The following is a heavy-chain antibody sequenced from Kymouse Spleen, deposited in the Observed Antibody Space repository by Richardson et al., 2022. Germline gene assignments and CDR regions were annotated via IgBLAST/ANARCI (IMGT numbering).Heavy chain of an antibody. CDR1: GFTFSSYG. J-gene: IGHJ1*01. V-gene: IGHV3-30*18. Sequence: QVQLVESGGGVVQPGRSLRLSCAASGFTFSSYGMHWVRQAPGKGLEWVAVISYDGSNKYYADSVKGRFTISRDNSKNTLYLQMNSLRAEDTAVYYCAKEGSGSYAEYFQHWGQGTLVTVSS. CDR2: ISYDGSNK. CDR3: AKEGSGSYAEYFQH. D-gene: IGHD3-10*01.